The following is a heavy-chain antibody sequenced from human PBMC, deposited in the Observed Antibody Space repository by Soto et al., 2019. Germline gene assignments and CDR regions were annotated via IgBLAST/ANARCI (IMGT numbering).Heavy chain of an antibody. CDR2: IYYSGST. J-gene: IGHJ4*02. CDR1: GGSISSHY. V-gene: IGHV4-59*11. CDR3: ARDADYGLIY. D-gene: IGHD4-17*01. Sequence: SETLSLTCTVSGGSISSHYWGWIRQPPGQGLEWIGYIYYSGSTNYNPSLKSRVTISVDTSKSQFSLRLSSVTAADTAVYFCARDADYGLIYWGQGALVTVSS.